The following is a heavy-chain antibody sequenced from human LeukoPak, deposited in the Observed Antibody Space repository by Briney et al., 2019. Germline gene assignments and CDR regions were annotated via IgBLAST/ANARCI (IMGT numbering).Heavy chain of an antibody. D-gene: IGHD3-22*01. V-gene: IGHV3-23*01. CDR1: GFTFSDYY. CDR3: AKDPRITMIDRGYFDY. Sequence: GGSLRLSCAASGFTFSDYYMSWVRQAPGKGLEWVSAISGSGGSTDYADSVKGRFTISRDNSKNTLYLQMNSLRAEDTAVYYCAKDPRITMIDRGYFDYWGQGTLVTVSS. CDR2: ISGSGGST. J-gene: IGHJ4*02.